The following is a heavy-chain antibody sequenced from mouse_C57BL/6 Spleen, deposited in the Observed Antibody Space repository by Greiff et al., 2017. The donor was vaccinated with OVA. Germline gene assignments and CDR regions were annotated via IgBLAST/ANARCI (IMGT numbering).Heavy chain of an antibody. J-gene: IGHJ1*03. Sequence: VKLMESGAELVRPGASVTLSCKASGYTFTDYEMHWVKQTPVHGLEWIGAIDPETGGTAYNQKFKGKAILTADKSSSTAYRELRSLTSEDSAVYDGTRGGTTVGWCFDVWGTGTTVTVSS. V-gene: IGHV1-15*01. CDR1: GYTFTDYE. D-gene: IGHD1-1*01. CDR3: TRGGTTVGWCFDV. CDR2: IDPETGGT.